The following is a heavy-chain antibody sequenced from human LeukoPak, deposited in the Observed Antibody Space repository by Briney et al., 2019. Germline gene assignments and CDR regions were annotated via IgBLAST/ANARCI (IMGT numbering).Heavy chain of an antibody. J-gene: IGHJ4*02. CDR1: GGIFSSYS. D-gene: IGHD5-24*01. Sequence: ASVKVSCKASGGIFSSYSISWVRQAPGQGRGWMGGIIPIFGTANYAQKFQGRVTITADESTSTAYMELSSLRSEDTAVYYCARDRGVGRWLQFGYFDYWGQGTLVTVSS. V-gene: IGHV1-69*13. CDR2: IIPIFGTA. CDR3: ARDRGVGRWLQFGYFDY.